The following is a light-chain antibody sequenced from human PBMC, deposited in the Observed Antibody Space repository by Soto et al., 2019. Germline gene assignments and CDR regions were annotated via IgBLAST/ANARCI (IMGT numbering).Light chain of an antibody. CDR1: QTTSTH. Sequence: DIQMTQSPSSLSASVGDRVTITCRTSQTTSTHLGWYQHKQGRAPKLLLYAASILQSGVPSRFSGSGSGTDFTLTINRLQLEDFATYYCQQTYNTPWTFGQGTKVDIK. CDR2: AAS. V-gene: IGKV1-39*01. CDR3: QQTYNTPWT. J-gene: IGKJ1*01.